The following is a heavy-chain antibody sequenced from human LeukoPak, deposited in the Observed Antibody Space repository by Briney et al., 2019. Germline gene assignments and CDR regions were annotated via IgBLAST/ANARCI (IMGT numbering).Heavy chain of an antibody. Sequence: SETLSLTCSASGASTSSRYWSWIRQSPGGTLEWIGHIYNGRSTKYNPSLTSRVTISVDTSKNQFSLSLTSVTAADTAIYYCAQTTGWPGFDFWGPGALVTVSS. CDR1: GASTSSRY. CDR2: IYNGRST. D-gene: IGHD6-19*01. J-gene: IGHJ4*02. CDR3: AQTTGWPGFDF. V-gene: IGHV4-59*08.